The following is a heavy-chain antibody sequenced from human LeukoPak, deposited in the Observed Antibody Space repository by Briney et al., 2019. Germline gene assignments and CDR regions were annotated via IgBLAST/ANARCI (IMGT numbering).Heavy chain of an antibody. CDR2: ISSSSSTI. CDR1: GFTFSSYS. CDR3: ARGGGFDY. J-gene: IGHJ4*02. Sequence: PGGSVRLSCAASGFTFSSYSMNWVRQAPGKGLEWVSYISSSSSTIYYADSVKGRFTISRDNAKNSLYLQMNSLRAEDTAVYYCARGGGFDYWGQGTLVTVSS. V-gene: IGHV3-48*01. D-gene: IGHD3-16*01.